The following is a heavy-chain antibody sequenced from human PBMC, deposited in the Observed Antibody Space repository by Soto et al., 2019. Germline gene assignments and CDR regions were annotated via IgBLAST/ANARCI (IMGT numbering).Heavy chain of an antibody. CDR3: ARVSSDFWSGFPDGYGMDV. CDR1: GFTFSSYA. D-gene: IGHD3-3*01. J-gene: IGHJ6*02. Sequence: GGSLRLSCAASGFTFSSYAMHWVRQAPGKGLEWVAVISYDGSNKYYADSVKGRFTISRDNSKNTLYLQMNSLRAEDTAVYYCARVSSDFWSGFPDGYGMDVWGQGTTVTVSS. CDR2: ISYDGSNK. V-gene: IGHV3-30-3*01.